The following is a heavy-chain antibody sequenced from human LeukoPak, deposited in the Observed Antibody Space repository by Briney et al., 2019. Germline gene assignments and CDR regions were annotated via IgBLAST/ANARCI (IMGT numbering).Heavy chain of an antibody. CDR1: GFTFSSYG. V-gene: IGHV3-33*06. CDR2: IWYDGSNK. Sequence: GGSLRLSCAASGFTFSSYGMHWVRQAPGKGLEWVAVIWYDGSNKYYADSVKGRFTISRDNSKNTLYLQMNSLRAEDTAVYYCAKDALGHCSSTSCYTFDYWGQGTLVTVSS. D-gene: IGHD2-2*02. CDR3: AKDALGHCSSTSCYTFDY. J-gene: IGHJ4*02.